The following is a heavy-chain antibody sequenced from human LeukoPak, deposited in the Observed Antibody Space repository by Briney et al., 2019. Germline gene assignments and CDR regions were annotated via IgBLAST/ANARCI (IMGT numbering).Heavy chain of an antibody. CDR1: GFTFSSYE. D-gene: IGHD3-10*01. Sequence: PGGSLRLSCAASGFTFSSYEMNWVRQAPGKGLEWVANIKEDGGDKYYVDSVKGRFTISRDNAKNSLYLQMNSLRAEDTAVYYCARSRWLFRYGSGSYYGGEFDYWGQGTLVTVSS. CDR3: ARSRWLFRYGSGSYYGGEFDY. CDR2: IKEDGGDK. V-gene: IGHV3-7*01. J-gene: IGHJ4*02.